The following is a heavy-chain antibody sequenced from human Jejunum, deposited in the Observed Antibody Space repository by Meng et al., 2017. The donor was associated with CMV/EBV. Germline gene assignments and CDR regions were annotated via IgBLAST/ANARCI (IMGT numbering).Heavy chain of an antibody. J-gene: IGHJ4*02. CDR1: AGSISNHY. D-gene: IGHD1-26*01. CDR3: ARGPGASTREGFDY. Sequence: QWPLPGSGPGLVKPSGTLPPTRPSSAGSISNHYWSWIRQSAGKGLEWIGRFYSSDTYNYHPSLNSRLTMSLDTSKNQFSLNLSSVTAADTAIYYCARGPGASTREGFDYWGLGTLVTVSS. CDR2: FYSSDTY. V-gene: IGHV4-4*07.